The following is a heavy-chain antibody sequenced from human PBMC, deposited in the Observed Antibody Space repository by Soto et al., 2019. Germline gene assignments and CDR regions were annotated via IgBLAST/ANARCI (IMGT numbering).Heavy chain of an antibody. D-gene: IGHD3-22*01. CDR3: ARETYYYDSSGYWGGDY. J-gene: IGHJ4*02. CDR1: GQSFTTYF. Sequence: ALEKVSSTTSGQSFTTYFITCVRHAPGKGLEWMGWISAYKGSTNYAQKFQGRVTMTTDTSTSTAYMELRSLRSDDTAVYYCARETYYYDSSGYWGGDYWGQGTQVTVSS. CDR2: ISAYKGST. V-gene: IGHV1-18*01.